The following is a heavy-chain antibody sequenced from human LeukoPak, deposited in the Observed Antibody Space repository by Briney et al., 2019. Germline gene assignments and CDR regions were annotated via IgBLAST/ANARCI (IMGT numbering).Heavy chain of an antibody. CDR3: AKYSGGWFQSSRYYFDY. V-gene: IGHV4-4*07. CDR2: IYTSGST. Sequence: PSETLSLTCTVSGGSISSYYWSWIRQPAGKGLEWIGRIYTSGSTNYNPSLKSRVTMSVDTSKNQFSLKLSSVTAADTAVYYCAKYSGGWFQSSRYYFDYWGQGTLVTVSS. CDR1: GGSISSYY. J-gene: IGHJ4*02. D-gene: IGHD6-19*01.